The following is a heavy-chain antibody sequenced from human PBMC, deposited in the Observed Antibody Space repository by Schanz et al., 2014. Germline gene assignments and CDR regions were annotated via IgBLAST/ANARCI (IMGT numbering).Heavy chain of an antibody. CDR1: RFTFSNYW. D-gene: IGHD3-3*01. J-gene: IGHJ4*02. Sequence: EVFLVESGGGLVQPGGSLRLACAASRFTFSNYWVGWVRQAPGKGLESVASIKQDESERSYVDSVKGRFTISRDNAKNSLYLQMNSLRAEDTAVYYCARDKGGYYPFDYWGQGTLVTVSS. CDR2: IKQDESER. V-gene: IGHV3-7*01. CDR3: ARDKGGYYPFDY.